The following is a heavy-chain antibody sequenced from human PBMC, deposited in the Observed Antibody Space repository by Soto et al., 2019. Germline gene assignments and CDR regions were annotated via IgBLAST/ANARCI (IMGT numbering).Heavy chain of an antibody. V-gene: IGHV1-8*01. CDR3: AREVGYCTNGVCYIRAGRFDS. Sequence: ASVKVSCKASGYTFTSYDINWVRQATGQGLEWMGWMNPNSGNTGYAQKFQGRVTMTRNTSISTAYMELSSLRSEDTAVYYCAREVGYCTNGVCYIRAGRFDSWGQGILVTVAS. J-gene: IGHJ5*01. D-gene: IGHD2-8*01. CDR1: GYTFTSYD. CDR2: MNPNSGNT.